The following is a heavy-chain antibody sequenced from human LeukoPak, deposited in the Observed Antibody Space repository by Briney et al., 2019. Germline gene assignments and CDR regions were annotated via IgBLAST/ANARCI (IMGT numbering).Heavy chain of an antibody. D-gene: IGHD6-13*01. V-gene: IGHV1-69*06. CDR3: AVSSWYAGFDY. CDR2: IIPIFGTA. Sequence: GASVKVSCKASGGTFSSYAISWVRQAPGQGLEWMGGIIPIFGTANYAQKFQGRVTITADKSTSTAYMELSSLRSEDTAVYYCAVSSWYAGFDYWGQGTLVTVSS. CDR1: GGTFSSYA. J-gene: IGHJ4*02.